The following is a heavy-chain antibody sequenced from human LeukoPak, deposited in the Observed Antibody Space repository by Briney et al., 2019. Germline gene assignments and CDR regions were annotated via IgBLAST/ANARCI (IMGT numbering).Heavy chain of an antibody. Sequence: GGSLRLSCAASGFTFSSYGMHWVRQAPGKGLEWVAFIRYDGSNKYYADSVKGRFTISRDNSKNTLYLQMNGLRAEDTAVYYCAKGLHDIVVVPAATDYWGQGTLVTVSS. CDR1: GFTFSSYG. V-gene: IGHV3-30*02. CDR2: IRYDGSNK. CDR3: AKGLHDIVVVPAATDY. D-gene: IGHD2-2*01. J-gene: IGHJ4*02.